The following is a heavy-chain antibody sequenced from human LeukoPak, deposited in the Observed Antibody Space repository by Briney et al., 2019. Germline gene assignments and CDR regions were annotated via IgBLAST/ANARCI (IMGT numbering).Heavy chain of an antibody. J-gene: IGHJ4*02. CDR2: ISSSSSYI. V-gene: IGHV3-21*01. CDR1: GFTFSSYS. Sequence: GGSLRLSCAASGFTFSSYSMNWVRQAPGKGLEWVSSISSSSSYIYYADSVKGRFTISRDNAKNSLYLQMNSLRAEDTAVYYCARDFGAPNMGQGDYWGQGTLATVSS. CDR3: ARDFGAPNMGQGDY. D-gene: IGHD3-16*01.